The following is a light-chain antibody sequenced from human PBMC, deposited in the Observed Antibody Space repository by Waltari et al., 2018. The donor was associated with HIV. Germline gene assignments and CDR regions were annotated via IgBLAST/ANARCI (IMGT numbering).Light chain of an antibody. CDR2: NVC. Sequence: QSVLTQPASVSGSPGQSSAISWTRTRGDVGGYTLLSWYQQHRGKAPKLMISNVCNRPSGVANRFSGSKPGNTASLTISGLQAEDEADYYCSSYTSSSTRVFGTGTKVTVL. J-gene: IGLJ1*01. CDR3: SSYTSSSTRV. CDR1: RGDVGGYTL. V-gene: IGLV2-14*03.